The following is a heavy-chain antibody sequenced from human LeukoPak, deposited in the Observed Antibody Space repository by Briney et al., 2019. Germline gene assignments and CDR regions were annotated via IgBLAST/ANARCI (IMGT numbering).Heavy chain of an antibody. CDR1: GYTFTDYY. CDR2: VNPSSGGT. J-gene: IGHJ3*02. CDR3: ARAGVWDYSDSSGYHNAAFDI. V-gene: IGHV1-2*02. Sequence: ASVKVSCKASGYTFTDYYMHWVRQAPGQGLEWMGWVNPSSGGTNYAQKFQGRVTVTRDTSISTAYMDLSRLRSDDTAVYYCARAGVWDYSDSSGYHNAAFDIWGQGAMVTVSS. D-gene: IGHD3-22*01.